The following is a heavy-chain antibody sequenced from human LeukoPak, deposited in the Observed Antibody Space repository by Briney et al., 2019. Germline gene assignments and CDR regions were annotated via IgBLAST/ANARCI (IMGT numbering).Heavy chain of an antibody. V-gene: IGHV3-64*02. CDR3: ARGNYYGIDV. J-gene: IGHJ6*02. CDR1: GFIFSNYD. Sequence: GGSLRLSCAASGFIFSNYDMHWVRQAPGKGLEYVSVISTTGGTTYYADSVKGRFTISRDNSKNTLYLQMGGLRPEDMAVYYCARGNYYGIDVWGQGTTVTVSS. CDR2: ISTTGGTT.